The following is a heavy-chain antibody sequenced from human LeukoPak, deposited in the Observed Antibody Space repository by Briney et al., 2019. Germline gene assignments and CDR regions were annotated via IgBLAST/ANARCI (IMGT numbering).Heavy chain of an antibody. D-gene: IGHD6-13*01. CDR1: GGSISSGSYY. V-gene: IGHV4-61*02. Sequence: SQTLSLTCAVSGGSISSGSYYWSWIRQPAGKGLEWIGRIYTSGSTNYKPSLKSRVTRSVDPSKNQFSLKLSSVTAADKAVYYCARDMYGYSSRTYYFDYWGQGTLVTVSS. J-gene: IGHJ4*02. CDR3: ARDMYGYSSRTYYFDY. CDR2: IYTSGST.